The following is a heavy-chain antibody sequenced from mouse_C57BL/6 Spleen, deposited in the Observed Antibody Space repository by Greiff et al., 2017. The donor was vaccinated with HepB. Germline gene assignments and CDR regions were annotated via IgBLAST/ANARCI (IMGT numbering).Heavy chain of an antibody. J-gene: IGHJ2*01. CDR3: ARNYLYYFDY. Sequence: QVQLQQPGAELVMPGASVKLSCKASGYTFTSYWMHWVKQRPGQGLEWIGEIDPSDSYTNYNQKFKGKSTLTVDKSSSTAYMQLSSLTSEDSAVYYCARNYLYYFDYWGQGTTRTVSS. CDR1: GYTFTSYW. D-gene: IGHD5-5*01. CDR2: IDPSDSYT. V-gene: IGHV1-69*01.